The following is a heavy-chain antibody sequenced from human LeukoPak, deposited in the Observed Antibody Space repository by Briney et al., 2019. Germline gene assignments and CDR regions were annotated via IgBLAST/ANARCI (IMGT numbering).Heavy chain of an antibody. D-gene: IGHD6-13*01. J-gene: IGHJ4*02. CDR1: GYTFTGFY. CDR3: ARSVEGQQLPRGFDY. CDR2: IKPNNGDT. Sequence: ASVKVSCKASGYTFTGFYIHWVRQAPGQGLEWLGLIKPNNGDTSYAQKFQGRVTMTRDTSITTAYMELNRLKSDDTAVYYCARSVEGQQLPRGFDYWGQGTLVTVSS. V-gene: IGHV1-2*02.